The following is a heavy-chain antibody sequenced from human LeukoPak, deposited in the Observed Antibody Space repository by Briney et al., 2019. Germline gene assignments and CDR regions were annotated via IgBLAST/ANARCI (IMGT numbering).Heavy chain of an antibody. J-gene: IGHJ6*03. D-gene: IGHD3-10*01. CDR2: IKQDGSEK. Sequence: PGGSLRLSCAASGFTFSSCWMSWVRQAPGKGLEWVANIKQDGSEKYYVDSVKGRFIISRDNAKNSLYLQMNSLRAEDTAVYYCAKGAFRDQVQGYYYMDVWGKGTTVTVSS. CDR3: AKGAFRDQVQGYYYMDV. V-gene: IGHV3-7*01. CDR1: GFTFSSCW.